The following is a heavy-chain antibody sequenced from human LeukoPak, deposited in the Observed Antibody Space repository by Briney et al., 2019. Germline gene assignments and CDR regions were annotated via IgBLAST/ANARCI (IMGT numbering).Heavy chain of an antibody. Sequence: ASVKVSCKASGCTFTGYYMHWVRQAPGQGLEWMGWINPNSGGTNYAQKFQGRVTMTRDTSISTAYMELSRLRSDDTAVYYCASDYSSGWRPWFDPWGQGTLVTVSS. D-gene: IGHD6-19*01. J-gene: IGHJ5*02. CDR2: INPNSGGT. V-gene: IGHV1-2*02. CDR3: ASDYSSGWRPWFDP. CDR1: GCTFTGYY.